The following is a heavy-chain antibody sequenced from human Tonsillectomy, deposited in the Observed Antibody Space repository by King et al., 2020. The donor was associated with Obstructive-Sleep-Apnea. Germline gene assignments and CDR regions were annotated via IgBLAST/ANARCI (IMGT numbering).Heavy chain of an antibody. Sequence: QLQESGPGLVKPSETLSLTCTVSGGSISTYYWSWLRQPPGKGLEWIGYIYHSGRTNYKPSLKSRVTISVDTSQNQFSLKLSSVTAADTAVYYCARGNTIFGMAIQNWFDPWGQGTLVTVSS. D-gene: IGHD3-3*01. J-gene: IGHJ5*02. CDR1: GGSISTYY. V-gene: IGHV4-59*01. CDR2: IYHSGRT. CDR3: ARGNTIFGMAIQNWFDP.